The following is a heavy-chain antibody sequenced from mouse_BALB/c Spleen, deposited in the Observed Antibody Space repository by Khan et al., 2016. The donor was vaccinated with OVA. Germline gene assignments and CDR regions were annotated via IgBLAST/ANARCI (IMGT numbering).Heavy chain of an antibody. CDR1: GYSITSDYA. CDR3: ARSVTITTVVATDFDY. J-gene: IGHJ2*01. V-gene: IGHV3-2*02. D-gene: IGHD1-1*01. Sequence: EVKLLDSGPGLVKPSQSLSLTCTVTGYSITSDYAWNWIRQFPGNKLEWMGYISYSGRTSYNPSLKSRISITRDTSKNQFFLQLNSVTTEDTATYYCARSVTITTVVATDFDYWGQGTTLTVSS. CDR2: ISYSGRT.